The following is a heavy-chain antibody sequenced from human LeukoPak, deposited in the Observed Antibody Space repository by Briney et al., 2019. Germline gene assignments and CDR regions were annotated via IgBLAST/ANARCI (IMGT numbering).Heavy chain of an antibody. V-gene: IGHV4-59*11. CDR1: GGSISSRY. Sequence: PSESLSLTCTVSGGSISSRYWSWIRQPPGKGLEWIRYIDYRGSTNYNPSLNSRVTISVDTSKNQFYLKLSSVTAADTAVYYCARGDSSSWYGGAGWFDPWGQGTLVTVSS. CDR2: IDYRGST. CDR3: ARGDSSSWYGGAGWFDP. D-gene: IGHD6-13*01. J-gene: IGHJ5*02.